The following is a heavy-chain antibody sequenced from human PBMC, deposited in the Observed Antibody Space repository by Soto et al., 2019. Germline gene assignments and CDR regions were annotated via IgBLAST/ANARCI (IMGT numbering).Heavy chain of an antibody. CDR2: IWYDGSNK. V-gene: IGHV3-33*06. CDR3: AKDRGGGAVVPDY. D-gene: IGHD2-21*01. J-gene: IGHJ4*02. CDR1: GFSFTTYG. Sequence: QVQLVESGGGVVQPGRSLRLSCAASGFSFTTYGMHWVRQAPGEGLEWVAVIWYDGSNKYYADSVKGRFTISRDTSKNTRYLQRNGLGAEDAAVYYCAKDRGGGAVVPDYWGQGTLVTVSS.